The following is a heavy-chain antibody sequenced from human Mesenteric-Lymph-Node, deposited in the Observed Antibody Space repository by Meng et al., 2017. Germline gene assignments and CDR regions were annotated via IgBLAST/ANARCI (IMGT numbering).Heavy chain of an antibody. D-gene: IGHD2-21*02. J-gene: IGHJ4*02. V-gene: IGHV4-4*02. CDR1: GGSISRINW. CDR3: ARVGAYCGGDCYHPR. Sequence: QVQLQEPGPGLVKPTENLSLTCAVSGGSISRINWWTWVRQPPGKGLEWIGEIYHSGSTNYNPSLKSRVTISVDESKNQFSLRLSSVTAADTAVYYCARVGAYCGGDCYHPRWGQGTLVTVSS. CDR2: IYHSGST.